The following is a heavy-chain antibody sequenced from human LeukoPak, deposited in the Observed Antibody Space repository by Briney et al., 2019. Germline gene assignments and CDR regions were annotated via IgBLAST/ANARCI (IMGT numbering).Heavy chain of an antibody. CDR3: VRLGGSSSVDH. J-gene: IGHJ4*02. CDR2: ISDSGGST. CDR1: GFTFSNYA. D-gene: IGHD6-13*01. Sequence: GGSLTLSCAASGFTFSNYAMSWVRQAPGKGLEWVSLISDSGGSTNYADSVKGRFIISRDNSRDTLYLQMDSLRAEDTAVYYCVRLGGSSSVDHWGQGTLVTVSS. V-gene: IGHV3-23*01.